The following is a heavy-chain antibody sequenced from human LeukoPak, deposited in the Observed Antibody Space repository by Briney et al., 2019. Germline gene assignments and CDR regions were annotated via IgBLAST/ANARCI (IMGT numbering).Heavy chain of an antibody. CDR1: GYTFTSYG. CDR2: ISAYNGNT. J-gene: IGHJ4*02. V-gene: IGHV1-18*01. Sequence: EASVKVSCKASGYTFTSYGISWVRQAPGQGLEWMGWISAYNGNTNYAQKLQGRVTMTTDTSTSTAYMELRSLRSDDTAVYYCARDKTNYYDSSGYYNYWGQGTLVTVSS. CDR3: ARDKTNYYDSSGYYNY. D-gene: IGHD3-22*01.